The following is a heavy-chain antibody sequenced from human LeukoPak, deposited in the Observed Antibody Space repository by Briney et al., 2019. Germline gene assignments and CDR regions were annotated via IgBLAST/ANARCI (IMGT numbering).Heavy chain of an antibody. CDR1: GISLSTYY. J-gene: IGHJ5*02. Sequence: PSETLSLTCTVSGISLSTYYWSWIRQPPGKGLEWIGYIYYSGSTNYNPSLKSRVTISVDTSKNQSSLKLSSVTAADTAVYYCAREVDGDYANWFDPWGQGTLVTVSS. V-gene: IGHV4-59*01. CDR3: AREVDGDYANWFDP. CDR2: IYYSGST. D-gene: IGHD2-21*01.